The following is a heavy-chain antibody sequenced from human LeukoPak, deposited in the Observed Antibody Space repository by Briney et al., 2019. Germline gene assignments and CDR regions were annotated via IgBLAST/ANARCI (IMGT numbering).Heavy chain of an antibody. D-gene: IGHD5-18*01. CDR3: ARVFVDTADY. CDR1: GGSISSYY. CDR2: IYYSGST. J-gene: IGHJ4*02. Sequence: SETLSLTCTVSGGSISSYYWSWIRQPPGKGLEWIGYIYYSGSTNYNPSLKSRVTISVDTSKNQFSLKLSSVTAADTAVYYCARVFVDTADYWGQGTLVTVSS. V-gene: IGHV4-59*01.